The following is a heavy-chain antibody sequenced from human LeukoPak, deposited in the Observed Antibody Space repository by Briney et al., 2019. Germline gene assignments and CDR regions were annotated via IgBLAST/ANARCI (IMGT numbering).Heavy chain of an antibody. CDR1: GGSFSGYY. V-gene: IGHV4-34*01. Sequence: SETLSLTCAVYGGSFSGYYWSWIRQPPGKGLEWLGEINHSGSPNYNPSLKSRVTISVDTSKNQFSLKLSAVTAADPAVYYCARGGDHRGYWGEGALVTVSS. J-gene: IGHJ4*02. CDR2: INHSGSP. CDR3: ARGGDHRGY. D-gene: IGHD4-17*01.